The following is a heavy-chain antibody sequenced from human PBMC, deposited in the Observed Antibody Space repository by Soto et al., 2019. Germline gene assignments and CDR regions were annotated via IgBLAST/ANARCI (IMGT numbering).Heavy chain of an antibody. CDR3: ARLKGGGPLRPSKPYGMDV. Sequence: PSETLCLTCTVSGGSISSSSYYWGRIRQPPGKGLEWIGSIYYSGSTYYNPSLKSRVTISVDTSKNQFSLKLSSVTAADTAVYYCARLKGGGPLRPSKPYGMDVWGQGTTVTVSS. D-gene: IGHD3-16*01. V-gene: IGHV4-39*01. CDR2: IYYSGST. CDR1: GGSISSSSYY. J-gene: IGHJ6*02.